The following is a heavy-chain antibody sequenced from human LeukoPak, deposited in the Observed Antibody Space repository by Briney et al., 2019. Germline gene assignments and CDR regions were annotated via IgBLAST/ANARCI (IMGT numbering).Heavy chain of an antibody. D-gene: IGHD2-2*01. V-gene: IGHV3-73*01. CDR3: ARDPSATEGSVFDY. CDR2: IRSKANSYAT. J-gene: IGHJ4*02. Sequence: GGSLRLSCAASGFTFSGSAMHWVRQASGKGLEWVGRIRSKANSYATAYAASVKGRFTISRDNSKNTLYLQMNSLRAEDTAVYYCARDPSATEGSVFDYWGQGTLVTVSS. CDR1: GFTFSGSA.